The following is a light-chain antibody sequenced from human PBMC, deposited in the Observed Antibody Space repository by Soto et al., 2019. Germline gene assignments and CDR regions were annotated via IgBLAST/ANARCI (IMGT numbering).Light chain of an antibody. J-gene: IGKJ2*01. CDR2: MIS. CDR3: MQATQPYT. Sequence: DFVMTQTPLSSPVTLGQPASISCRSSQSLVNSDGNTYLSWLHQRPGQPPRLLIYMISNRFSGVPDRFSGSGEGTDFTLKIRRLEAEDVGVYYCMQATQPYTFGQGTKLEIK. CDR1: QSLVNSDGNTY. V-gene: IGKV2-24*01.